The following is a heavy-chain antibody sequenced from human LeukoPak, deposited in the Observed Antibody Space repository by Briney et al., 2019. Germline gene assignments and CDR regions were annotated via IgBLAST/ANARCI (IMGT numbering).Heavy chain of an antibody. Sequence: GGSLRLSCAASGFTFSSYSMNWVRQAPGKGLEWVSYISSSSTIYYADSVKGRFTISRDNAKNSLYLQMNSLRDEDTAVYYCARDWDYLDYWGQGTLVTVSS. J-gene: IGHJ4*02. V-gene: IGHV3-48*02. CDR2: ISSSSTI. CDR1: GFTFSSYS. D-gene: IGHD3-16*01. CDR3: ARDWDYLDY.